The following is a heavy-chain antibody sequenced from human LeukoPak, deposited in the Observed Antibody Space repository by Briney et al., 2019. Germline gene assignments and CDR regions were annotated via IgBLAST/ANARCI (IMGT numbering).Heavy chain of an antibody. CDR2: ISAYNGNT. D-gene: IGHD3-22*01. J-gene: IGHJ5*02. CDR1: GYTFTSYG. CDR3: ATVADSSGSNYGLTWFDP. V-gene: IGHV1-18*01. Sequence: ASVKVSCKASGYTFTSYGISWVRQAPGQGLEWMGWISAYNGNTNYAQKLQGRVTMTEDTSTDTAYMELSSLRSEDTAVYYCATVADSSGSNYGLTWFDPWGQGTLVAVSS.